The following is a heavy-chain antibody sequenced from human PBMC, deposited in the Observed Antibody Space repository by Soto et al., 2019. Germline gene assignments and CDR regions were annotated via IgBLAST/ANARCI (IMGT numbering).Heavy chain of an antibody. Sequence: GGSLRLSCAASGLTVSSSYMSWVRQAPGKGLQWVSVIYSAGSTYYANSVKGRFTISRDISANMVYLQMSSLTDEDTAVYYCARAREHAYRSAIFFDIWGQGALVTVSS. J-gene: IGHJ4*02. CDR3: ARAREHAYRSAIFFDI. V-gene: IGHV3-53*01. CDR1: GLTVSSSY. CDR2: IYSAGST. D-gene: IGHD2-21*01.